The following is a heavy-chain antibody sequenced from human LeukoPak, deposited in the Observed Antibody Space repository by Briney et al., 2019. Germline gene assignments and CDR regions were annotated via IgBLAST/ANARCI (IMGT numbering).Heavy chain of an antibody. Sequence: SETLSLTCAAYGGSFSGYFWSWIRQPPGKGLEWIGEINHSGSTYYNPSLKSRVTISVDRSKNQFSLKLSSVTAADTAVYYCARVVHGSGSTFDYWGQGTLVTVSS. CDR2: INHSGST. CDR1: GGSFSGYF. J-gene: IGHJ4*02. V-gene: IGHV4-34*01. CDR3: ARVVHGSGSTFDY. D-gene: IGHD3-10*01.